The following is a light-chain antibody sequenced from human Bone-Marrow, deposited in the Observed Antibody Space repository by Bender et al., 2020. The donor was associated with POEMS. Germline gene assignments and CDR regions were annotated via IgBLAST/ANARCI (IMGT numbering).Light chain of an antibody. J-gene: IGLJ3*02. Sequence: QSVLTQSPSASGTPGQRVTISCSGSDSNLGRNYAHWYQQLPGTAPKLLISKNDQRSSGVPDRFSGSKSGTSAFLAISGLRTEDEALYYCSAWDDSLSGWVFGGGTKLTVL. CDR1: DSNLGRNY. CDR2: KND. V-gene: IGLV1-47*01. CDR3: SAWDDSLSGWV.